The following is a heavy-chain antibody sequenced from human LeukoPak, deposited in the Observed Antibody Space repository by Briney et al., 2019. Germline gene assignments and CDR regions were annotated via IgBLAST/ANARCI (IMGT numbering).Heavy chain of an antibody. D-gene: IGHD3-3*01. CDR3: ARSATIFGVAIGNWFDP. Sequence: SRTLSLTCTVSGGSISSGGYYWSWIRQHPGKGLEWIGYIYYSGSTYYNPSLKSRVTISVDTSKNQFSLKLSSVTAADTAVYYCARSATIFGVAIGNWFDPWGQGTLVTVSS. V-gene: IGHV4-31*03. J-gene: IGHJ5*02. CDR1: GGSISSGGYY. CDR2: IYYSGST.